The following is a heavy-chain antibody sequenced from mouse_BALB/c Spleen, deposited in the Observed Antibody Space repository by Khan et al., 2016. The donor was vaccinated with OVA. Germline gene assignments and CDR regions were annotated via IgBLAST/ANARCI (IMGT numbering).Heavy chain of an antibody. CDR3: ARSGSGSFGF. CDR2: IYPGSANT. J-gene: IGHJ3*01. D-gene: IGHD2-2*01. V-gene: IGHV1-77*01. CDR1: GYTFTDFY. Sequence: QVQLQQSGAELARPGASVKLSCKTSGYTFTDFYINWVKQRTGQGLEWIGDIYPGSANTYYNEKFKGKATLTVDNSSSTAYMQLSSLTSEDSAVYCCARSGSGSFGFWGQGTLVTVSA.